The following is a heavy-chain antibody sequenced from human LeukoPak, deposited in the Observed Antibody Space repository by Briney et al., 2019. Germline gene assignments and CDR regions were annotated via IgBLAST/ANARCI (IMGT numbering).Heavy chain of an antibody. CDR3: ARPSVLLWFGELQGAFDI. J-gene: IGHJ3*02. D-gene: IGHD3-10*01. CDR1: GGPFCRFY. CDR2: INHSGST. V-gene: IGHV4-34*01. Sequence: PSETPSLICAVYGGPFCRFYWRWIPQPPREGLEWIGDINHSGSTNYNPSLKSRVTISVDTSKNQFSLKLSSVTAADTAVYYCARPSVLLWFGELQGAFDIWGQGTMVTVSS.